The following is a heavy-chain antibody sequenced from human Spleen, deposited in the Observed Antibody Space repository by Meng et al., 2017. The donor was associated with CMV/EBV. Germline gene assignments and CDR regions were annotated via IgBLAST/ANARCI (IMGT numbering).Heavy chain of an antibody. Sequence: SETMSLTCTVSGGSISSSSYYWGWIRQPPGKGLEWIGSIYYIGSTYYNPSLKSRFTISVDTSKNQFSLKLSFVIAADTAVYYCAMGIIAIFRVVIDAFDIWGQGTMVTVSS. J-gene: IGHJ3*02. V-gene: IGHV4-39*01. CDR3: AMGIIAIFRVVIDAFDI. D-gene: IGHD3-3*01. CDR1: GGSISSSSYY. CDR2: IYYIGST.